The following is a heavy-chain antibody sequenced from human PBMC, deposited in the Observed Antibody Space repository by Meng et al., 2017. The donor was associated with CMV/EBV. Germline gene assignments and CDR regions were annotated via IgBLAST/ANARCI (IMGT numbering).Heavy chain of an antibody. D-gene: IGHD2-8*02. CDR2: ISSSSSTI. CDR1: GVTFSSYS. J-gene: IGHJ2*01. Sequence: GESLKISWAASGVTFSSYSMNWVRQAPGKGLERVSYISSSSSTIYYADSVKGRFTISRDNAKNSRYLQMNSLRAEDTAVHYCARVGRWSIKADYYGYFDLWGRGTLVTVSS. CDR3: ARVGRWSIKADYYGYFDL. V-gene: IGHV3-48*04.